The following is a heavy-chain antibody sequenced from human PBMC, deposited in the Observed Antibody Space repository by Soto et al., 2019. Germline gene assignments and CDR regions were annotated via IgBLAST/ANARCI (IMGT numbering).Heavy chain of an antibody. Sequence: SETLSLTCTVSGASISSYYWSWIRQPPGKGLEWIGCIYYSGSTNYNPSLKSRVVISVDTSRNQFSLNLTSVTAADTAIYYCARYVSGSSVFAMDVWGQGTTVTVSS. CDR3: ARYVSGSSVFAMDV. V-gene: IGHV4-59*01. J-gene: IGHJ6*02. D-gene: IGHD3-10*01. CDR2: IYYSGST. CDR1: GASISSYY.